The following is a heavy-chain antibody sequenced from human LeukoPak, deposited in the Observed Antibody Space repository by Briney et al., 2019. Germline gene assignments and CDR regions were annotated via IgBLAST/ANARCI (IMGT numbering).Heavy chain of an antibody. CDR2: IYPGDSDT. D-gene: IGHD1-26*01. CDR1: GYSFTSYW. CDR3: ARHQIVGATTGDYFDY. J-gene: IGHJ4*02. Sequence: GESLKISCKGSGYSFTSYWIGWVRQMPGKGLEWMGIIYPGDSDTRYSPSFQGQVTISADKSISTAYLQWSSLKASDTAMYYCARHQIVGATTGDYFDYWGQGTLVTVSS. V-gene: IGHV5-51*01.